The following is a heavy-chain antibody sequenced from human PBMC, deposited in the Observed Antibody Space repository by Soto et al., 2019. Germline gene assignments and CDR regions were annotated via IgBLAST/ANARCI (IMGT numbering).Heavy chain of an antibody. CDR2: INHSGST. J-gene: IGHJ4*02. V-gene: IGHV4-34*01. Sequence: QVQLQQWGAGLLKPSETLSLTCAVYGGSFSGYYWSWIRQPPGKGLEWIGEINHSGSTNYNPSLKSRVTISVDTSKNQFSLKRSSVTAADTAVYYCARGGARLLWFGELSIPFDYWGQGTLVTVSS. D-gene: IGHD3-10*01. CDR3: ARGGARLLWFGELSIPFDY. CDR1: GGSFSGYY.